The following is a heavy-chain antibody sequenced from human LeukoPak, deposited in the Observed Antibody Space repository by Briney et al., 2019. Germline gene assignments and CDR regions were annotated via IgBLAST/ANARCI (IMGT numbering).Heavy chain of an antibody. Sequence: GGSLRLSCAASGFTVSSNYMSWVRQAPGKGLEWVSVIYSGGSTYYADSVKGRFTISRDNSKNTLYLQMNSLRAEDTAVYYCARHLYSITMVRGVIIGDWGQGTLVTASS. V-gene: IGHV3-66*04. CDR1: GFTVSSNY. CDR3: ARHLYSITMVRGVIIGD. CDR2: IYSGGST. J-gene: IGHJ4*02. D-gene: IGHD3-10*01.